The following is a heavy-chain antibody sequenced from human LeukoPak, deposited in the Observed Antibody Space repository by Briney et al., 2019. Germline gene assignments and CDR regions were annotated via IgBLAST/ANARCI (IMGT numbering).Heavy chain of an antibody. CDR2: IRSKAYGGTT. J-gene: IGHJ4*02. CDR1: GFTFGDYA. V-gene: IGHV3-49*03. Sequence: PGGSLRLSCTASGFTFGDYAMSWFRQAPGKGLERVGFIRSKAYGGTTEYAASVKGRFTISRDDSKSIAYPQMNSLKTEDTAVYYCTRVGRFGELFDYWGQGTLVTVSS. CDR3: TRVGRFGELFDY. D-gene: IGHD3-10*01.